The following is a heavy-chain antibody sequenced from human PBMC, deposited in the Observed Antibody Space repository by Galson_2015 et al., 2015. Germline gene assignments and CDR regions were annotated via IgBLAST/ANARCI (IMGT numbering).Heavy chain of an antibody. V-gene: IGHV3-7*03. D-gene: IGHD3-22*01. CDR3: AKDHRGPPITMIVVVTTPGAFDI. CDR2: IKQDGSEK. Sequence: SLRLSCAASGFTFSSYWMSWVRQAPGKGLEWVANIKQDGSEKYYVDSVKGRFTISRDNSKNTLYLQMNSLRAEDTDVYYCAKDHRGPPITMIVVVTTPGAFDIWGQGTMVTVSS. J-gene: IGHJ3*02. CDR1: GFTFSSYW.